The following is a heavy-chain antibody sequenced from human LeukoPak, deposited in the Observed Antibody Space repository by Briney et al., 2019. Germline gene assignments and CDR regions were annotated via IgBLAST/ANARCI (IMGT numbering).Heavy chain of an antibody. V-gene: IGHV1-69*13. CDR3: ALPSVIGTSTYYFDY. CDR1: GGTFSTFA. J-gene: IGHJ4*02. D-gene: IGHD3-16*02. Sequence: ASVKISCKASGGTFSTFAISWARQAPGQGLEWMGGIIPMFAAANYPQKFQGRLTIIADESTSSAHMELTSLRAEDTAIYYCALPSVIGTSTYYFDYWGQGTLVTVSS. CDR2: IIPMFAAA.